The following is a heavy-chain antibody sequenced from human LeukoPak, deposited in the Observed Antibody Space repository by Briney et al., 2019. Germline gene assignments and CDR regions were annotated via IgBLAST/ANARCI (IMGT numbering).Heavy chain of an antibody. V-gene: IGHV4-39*01. CDR2: IYYSGST. CDR3: ARHFGYGSGSYNVDP. J-gene: IGHJ5*02. CDR1: GGSISSSSYY. D-gene: IGHD3-10*01. Sequence: DPSETLSLTCTVSGGSISSSSYYWGWIRQPPGKGLEWIGSIYYSGSTYYNPSLKSRVTISVDTSKNQFSLKLSSVTAADTAVYYCARHFGYGSGSYNVDPWGQGTLVTVSS.